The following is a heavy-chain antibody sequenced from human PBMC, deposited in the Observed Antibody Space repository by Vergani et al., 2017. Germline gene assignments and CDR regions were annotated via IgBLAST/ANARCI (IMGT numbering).Heavy chain of an antibody. V-gene: IGHV3-23*01. CDR1: GFTFTNFA. CDR3: VRDVRVSRT. J-gene: IGHJ3*01. CDR2: ISGSGGFT. Sequence: EVQLLESGGNLVQPGGSLRLSCAASGFTFTNFAMTWVRQAPGEGLEWVSGISGSGGFTYYADSVKGRFTISRDNSKNSLYLDMSSLRAEDTAVYYCVRDVRVSRTWGQGTFVAVSS.